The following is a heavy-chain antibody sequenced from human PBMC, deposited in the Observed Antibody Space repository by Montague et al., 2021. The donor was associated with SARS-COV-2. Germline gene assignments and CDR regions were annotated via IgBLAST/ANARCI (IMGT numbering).Heavy chain of an antibody. CDR1: GFTFSNYD. CDR2: ISTSAYTT. Sequence: SLRLSCAASGFTFSNYDMNWVRQAPGKGPEWISCISTSAYTTSYAGSVKGRFTISRDNGKNSLYLQMNSLRVEDTAVYYCTGDYRSIVGDGLDLWGQGTKVTVSS. CDR3: TGDYRSIVGDGLDL. D-gene: IGHD3-16*02. V-gene: IGHV3-48*03. J-gene: IGHJ3*01.